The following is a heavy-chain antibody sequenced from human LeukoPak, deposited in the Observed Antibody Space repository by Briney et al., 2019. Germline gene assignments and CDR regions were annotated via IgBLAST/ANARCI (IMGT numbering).Heavy chain of an antibody. CDR1: GGSISSSSYY. J-gene: IGHJ4*02. D-gene: IGHD3-10*01. Sequence: SETLSLTCTVSGGSISSSSYYWGWIRQPPGRGLEWIGSIYYSGSTYYNPFLKSRVTISVDTSKNQFSLKLSSVTAADTAVYYCARGGSYYGSGSYPPFDYWGQGTLVTVSS. V-gene: IGHV4-39*01. CDR3: ARGGSYYGSGSYPPFDY. CDR2: IYYSGST.